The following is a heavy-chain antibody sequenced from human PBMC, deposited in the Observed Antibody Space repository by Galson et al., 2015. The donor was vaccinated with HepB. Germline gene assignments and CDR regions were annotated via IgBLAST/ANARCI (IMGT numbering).Heavy chain of an antibody. CDR3: ARKNRSITIFGGLDP. V-gene: IGHV1-3*01. D-gene: IGHD3-3*01. Sequence: SVKVSCKASGYTFTSYAMHWVRQAPGQRLEWMGWINAGNGNTKYSQKFQGRVTITRDTSASTAYMELSSLRSEDTAVYYCARKNRSITIFGGLDPWGQGTPVTVSS. CDR1: GYTFTSYA. J-gene: IGHJ5*02. CDR2: INAGNGNT.